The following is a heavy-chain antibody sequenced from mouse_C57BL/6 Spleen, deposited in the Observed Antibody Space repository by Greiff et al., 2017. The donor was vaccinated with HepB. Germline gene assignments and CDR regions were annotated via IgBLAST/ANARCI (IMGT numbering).Heavy chain of an antibody. V-gene: IGHV1-26*01. CDR2: INPNNGGT. CDR1: GYTFTDYY. J-gene: IGHJ1*03. Sequence: EVQLQQSGPELVKPGASVKISCKASGYTFTDYYMNWVKQSHGKSLEWIGDINPNNGGTSYNQKFKGKATLTVDKSSSTAYMELRSLTSEDSAVYYCARRGDDGGDWYFDVWGTGTTVTVSS. CDR3: ARRGDDGGDWYFDV. D-gene: IGHD2-12*01.